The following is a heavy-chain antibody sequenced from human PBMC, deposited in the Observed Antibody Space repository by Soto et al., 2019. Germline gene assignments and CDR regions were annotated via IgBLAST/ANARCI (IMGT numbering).Heavy chain of an antibody. V-gene: IGHV5-51*01. CDR2: IYPGDSNT. CDR1: GYSFTSYW. J-gene: IGHJ4*02. Sequence: PGESLKISCQGSGYSFTSYWIGWVRQMPGKGLEWMGIIYPGDSNTRYSPSFQGQVTISADKSISTAYLQWSSLKASDTAMYYFARLFGSNTGSSPDPYWGQETLVTVP. D-gene: IGHD1-26*01. CDR3: ARLFGSNTGSSPDPY.